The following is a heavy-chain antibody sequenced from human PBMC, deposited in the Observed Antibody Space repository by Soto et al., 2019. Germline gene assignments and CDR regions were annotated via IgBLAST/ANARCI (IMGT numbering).Heavy chain of an antibody. CDR1: GFTFSIAW. D-gene: IGHD3-22*01. J-gene: IGHJ1*01. Sequence: PGGSLRLSCAVSGFTFSIAWMNWVRQAPGKGLEWVGRIKSKTDGGATDYAAPVKGRFTISRDDSKNTLYLQINSLKTEDTAVYYCCTDLGYYHGSGHPHWGKDTLVTVS. V-gene: IGHV3-15*07. CDR3: CTDLGYYHGSGHPH. CDR2: IKSKTDGGAT.